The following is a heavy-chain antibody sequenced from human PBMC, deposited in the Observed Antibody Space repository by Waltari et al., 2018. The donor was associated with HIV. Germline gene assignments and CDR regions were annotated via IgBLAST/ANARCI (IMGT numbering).Heavy chain of an antibody. CDR2: ISYDGTNQ. V-gene: IGHV3-30*15. CDR3: AKDGRLRWYGDTGWLDS. Sequence: QVYLLESGGGVVQPGRSLRLSCVTSGFTFRDYAFHWVRQAPGQGLEWLAAISYDGTNQYYAKSEKGRFIISRDDATNTVHLQMGSLRVEDTAMYFCAKDGRLRWYGDTGWLDSWGRGSQVTVSS. J-gene: IGHJ5*01. CDR1: GFTFRDYA. D-gene: IGHD3-10*01.